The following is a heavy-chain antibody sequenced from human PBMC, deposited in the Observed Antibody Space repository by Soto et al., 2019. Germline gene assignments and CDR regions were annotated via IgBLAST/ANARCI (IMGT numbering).Heavy chain of an antibody. Sequence: QVQLVQSGAEVKKPGSSVKVSCKASGGTFSSYSINWVRQAPGQGLEWMGEIIPIFGTANYAQKFQGRVTTTADESTSTAYMELSSLRSEYTAVYYCARDGGRHSGGIDYWGQGTLVTGSS. J-gene: IGHJ4*02. CDR1: GGTFSSYS. V-gene: IGHV1-69*01. CDR3: ARDGGRHSGGIDY. D-gene: IGHD1-26*01. CDR2: IIPIFGTA.